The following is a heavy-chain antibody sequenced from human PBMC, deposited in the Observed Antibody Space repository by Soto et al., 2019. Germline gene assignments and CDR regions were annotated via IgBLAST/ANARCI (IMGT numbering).Heavy chain of an antibody. CDR3: ASLPLYCSSTSCYFSADV. CDR1: GGSISSGDYY. V-gene: IGHV4-30-4*01. Sequence: NPSETLSLTCTVSGGSISSGDYYWSWIRQPPGKGLEWIGYIYYSGSTYYNPSLKSRVTISVDTSKNQFSLKLSSVTAADTAVYYCASLPLYCSSTSCYFSADVWGQGTTVTVSS. CDR2: IYYSGST. J-gene: IGHJ6*02. D-gene: IGHD2-2*01.